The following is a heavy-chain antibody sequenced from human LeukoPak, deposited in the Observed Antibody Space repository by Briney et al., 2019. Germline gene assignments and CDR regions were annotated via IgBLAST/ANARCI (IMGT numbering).Heavy chain of an antibody. Sequence: SGTLSLTCTVSDDSISTHFWSWIRQPPGKGLEWIGYIFYSGSTNYNPSLKSRVTMSVDTSKNQFSLKLSSVTAADTAVYYCARGASYRSYYFDYWGQGTLVTVSS. J-gene: IGHJ4*02. V-gene: IGHV4-59*11. CDR1: DDSISTHF. CDR3: ARGASYRSYYFDY. D-gene: IGHD3-16*02. CDR2: IFYSGST.